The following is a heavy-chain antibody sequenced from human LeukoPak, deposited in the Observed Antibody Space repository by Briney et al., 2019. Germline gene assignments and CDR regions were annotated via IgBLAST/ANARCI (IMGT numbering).Heavy chain of an antibody. J-gene: IGHJ4*02. CDR1: GFAFSSYW. Sequence: GGSLRLSCAASGFAFSSYWMNWVRQAPGKGLEWVANIKQDGSEKFYVDSVKGRFTISRDNAKNSLYLQMNSLRAEDTAVYYCARYNGYDDEGEYFDYWGQGTLVTVSS. D-gene: IGHD5-12*01. CDR3: ARYNGYDDEGEYFDY. CDR2: IKQDGSEK. V-gene: IGHV3-7*01.